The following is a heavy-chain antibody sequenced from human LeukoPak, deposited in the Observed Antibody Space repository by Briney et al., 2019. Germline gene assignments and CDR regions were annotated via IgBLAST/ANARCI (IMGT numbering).Heavy chain of an antibody. J-gene: IGHJ4*02. CDR2: INHSGST. Sequence: ASETLSLTCAVYGGSFSGYYWSWIRRPPGKGLEWIGEINHSGSTNYNPSLKSRVTISVDTSKNQFSLKLSSVTAADTAVYYCARSPDTVTPYFDYWGQGTLVTVSS. D-gene: IGHD4-17*01. CDR1: GGSFSGYY. CDR3: ARSPDTVTPYFDY. V-gene: IGHV4-34*01.